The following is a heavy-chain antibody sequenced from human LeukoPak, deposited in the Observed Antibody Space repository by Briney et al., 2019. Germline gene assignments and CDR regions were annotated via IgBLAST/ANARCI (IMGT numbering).Heavy chain of an antibody. D-gene: IGHD6-19*01. CDR2: INHSGST. J-gene: IGHJ4*02. CDR1: GGSFSGYY. CDR3: AREAMYSSGWYRYFFDY. Sequence: SETLSLTCAVYGGSFSGYYWSWIRQPPGKGLEWIGEINHSGSTNYNPSLKSRVTISVDTSKNQFSLKLSSVTAADTAVYYCAREAMYSSGWYRYFFDYWGQGTLVTVSS. V-gene: IGHV4-34*01.